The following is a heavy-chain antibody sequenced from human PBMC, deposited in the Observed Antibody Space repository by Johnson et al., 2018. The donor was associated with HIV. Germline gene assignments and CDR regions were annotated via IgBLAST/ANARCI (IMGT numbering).Heavy chain of an antibody. CDR1: GFTFNDYV. D-gene: IGHD1-14*01. Sequence: QVQLVESGGGMVQPGRSLRLSCAASGFTFNDYVLHWVRQAPGKGLEWVASISFDGGIKNYADSVKGRFTISRDNSKNTLYLQLNSLRLDDTAVYFCARDPDLDAFDIWGQGTMVTVSS. J-gene: IGHJ3*02. V-gene: IGHV3-30-3*01. CDR2: ISFDGGIK. CDR3: ARDPDLDAFDI.